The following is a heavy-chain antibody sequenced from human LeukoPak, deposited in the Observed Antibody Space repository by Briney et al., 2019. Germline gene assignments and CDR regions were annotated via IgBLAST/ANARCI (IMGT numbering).Heavy chain of an antibody. CDR2: IWYDGSSE. CDR1: GFTFSSFG. CDR3: ARDSYDILTGYYSGPDY. V-gene: IGHV3-33*01. J-gene: IGHJ4*02. D-gene: IGHD3-9*01. Sequence: GGSLRLSCAASGFTFSSFGMHWVRQAPGEGLEWVTLIWYDGSSEYYADSVKGRFTISRDNSKNRLYLQINSLRVEDTAVYYCARDSYDILTGYYSGPDYWGQGTLVTVSS.